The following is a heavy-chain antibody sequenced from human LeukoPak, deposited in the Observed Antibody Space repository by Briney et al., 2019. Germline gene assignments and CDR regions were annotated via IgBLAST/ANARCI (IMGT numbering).Heavy chain of an antibody. J-gene: IGHJ5*02. Sequence: PSETLSLTCAVYGGSFSGYYWSWIRQPPGKGLEWIGEINHSGSTNYNPSLKSRVTISVDRSKNQFSLKLSSVTAADTAVYYCARDYYGSGSYYYNPWGQGTLVTVSS. CDR1: GGSFSGYY. V-gene: IGHV4-34*01. CDR3: ARDYYGSGSYYYNP. D-gene: IGHD3-10*01. CDR2: INHSGST.